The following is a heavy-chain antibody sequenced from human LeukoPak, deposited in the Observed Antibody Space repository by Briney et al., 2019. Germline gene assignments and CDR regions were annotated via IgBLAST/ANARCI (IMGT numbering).Heavy chain of an antibody. V-gene: IGHV3-30*18. CDR1: GFTFSSYG. D-gene: IGHD2-15*01. Sequence: GGSLRLSCAASGFTFSSYGMHWVRQAPGKGLEWVAVISYDGSNKYYADSVKGRFTISRDNSKNTLYLQMNSLRAEDTAVYYCAKDDSGIGTYFDYWGQGTLVTVSS. J-gene: IGHJ4*02. CDR3: AKDDSGIGTYFDY. CDR2: ISYDGSNK.